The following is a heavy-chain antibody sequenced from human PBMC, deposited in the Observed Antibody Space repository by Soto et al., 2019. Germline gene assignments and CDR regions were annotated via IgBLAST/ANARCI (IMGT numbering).Heavy chain of an antibody. D-gene: IGHD4-17*01. Sequence: WGSLRLSCAASGFTFSSYGMHWVRQAPGKGLEWVAVISYDGSNKYYADSVKGRFTISRDNSKNTLYLQMNSLRAEDTAVYYCAKPGRTTGMDLYGMDVWGQGTTVTVSS. V-gene: IGHV3-30*18. CDR3: AKPGRTTGMDLYGMDV. CDR1: GFTFSSYG. CDR2: ISYDGSNK. J-gene: IGHJ6*02.